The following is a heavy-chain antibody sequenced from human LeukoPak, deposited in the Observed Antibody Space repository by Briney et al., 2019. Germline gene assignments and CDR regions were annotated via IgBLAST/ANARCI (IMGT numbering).Heavy chain of an antibody. V-gene: IGHV3-20*04. CDR1: GFTFDDYA. J-gene: IGHJ6*03. D-gene: IGHD3-16*01. CDR3: ARVWGDYGDYYYYYMDV. CDR2: INWNGGST. Sequence: ESLRLSCAASGFTFDDYAMHWVRQAPGKGLEWVSGINWNGGSTGYADSVKGRFTISRDNAKNSLNLQMNSLRAEDTALYYCARVWGDYGDYYYYYMDVWGKGTTVTVSS.